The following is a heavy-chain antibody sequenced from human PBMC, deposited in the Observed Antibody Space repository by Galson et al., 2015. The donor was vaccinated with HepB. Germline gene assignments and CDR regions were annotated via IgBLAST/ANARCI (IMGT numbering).Heavy chain of an antibody. D-gene: IGHD2-21*02. CDR3: AKDPSANCGGDCYSRYFQH. CDR2: IRYDGGNR. CDR1: GFIFSSYG. V-gene: IGHV3-30*02. J-gene: IGHJ1*01. Sequence: SLRLSCAASGFIFSSYGMHWVRQAPGKGLEWVAFIRYDGGNRNYADSVKGRFTISRDNSKNTLYLQMNSLRAEDTAIYYCAKDPSANCGGDCYSRYFQHWGQGTQVTVSS.